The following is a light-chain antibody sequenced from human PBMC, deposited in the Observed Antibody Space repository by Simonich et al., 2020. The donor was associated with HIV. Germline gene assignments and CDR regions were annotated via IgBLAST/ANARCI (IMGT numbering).Light chain of an antibody. V-gene: IGKV4-1*01. CDR1: QSVLNSSNNKRL. CDR2: WAS. J-gene: IGKJ1*01. CDR3: QQYYSTPT. Sequence: IVMTQSPDSLAVSVGERATINCKSSQSVLNSSNNKRLVAWYQQKPEQSPKLLIYWASIRESGVPDRVSGSGSGTAFTLTISSLQAEDVAVYYCQQYYSTPTFGQGTKVEIK.